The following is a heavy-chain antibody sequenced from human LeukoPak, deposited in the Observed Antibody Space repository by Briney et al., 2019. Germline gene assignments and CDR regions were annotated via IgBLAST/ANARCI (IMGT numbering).Heavy chain of an antibody. CDR1: GGSFSSSRYY. D-gene: IGHD3-22*01. J-gene: IGHJ4*02. CDR3: ASTFYDSSGYYLDH. V-gene: IGHV4-39*01. Sequence: PSETLSLTCTVSGGSFSSSRYYWGWIRQPPGKGLEWIGTIYYSGSTYYNPSLKSRVTISVDTSKDQFSLKLSSVTAADTAVYYCASTFYDSSGYYLDHWGKGTLVTVSS. CDR2: IYYSGST.